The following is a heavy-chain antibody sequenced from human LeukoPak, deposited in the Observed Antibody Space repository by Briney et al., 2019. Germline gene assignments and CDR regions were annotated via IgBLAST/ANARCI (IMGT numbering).Heavy chain of an antibody. CDR2: ISSGGSSI. D-gene: IGHD6-19*01. J-gene: IGHJ6*03. Sequence: SGGSLRLSCAASGFTFSDYEMNWVRQAPGKGVEGVSYISSGGSSIFYADSVKGRFTISRDNAKNSLYLQMNSLRAEDTAVYFCARWGVTIAVADYYYMDVWGEGTTVTISS. V-gene: IGHV3-48*03. CDR3: ARWGVTIAVADYYYMDV. CDR1: GFTFSDYE.